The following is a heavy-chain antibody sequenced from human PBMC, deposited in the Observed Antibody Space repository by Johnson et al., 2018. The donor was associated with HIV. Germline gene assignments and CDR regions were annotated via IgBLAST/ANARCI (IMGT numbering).Heavy chain of an antibody. CDR1: GFTFSSYA. V-gene: IGHV3-30*04. Sequence: VQLVESGGGLVQPGGSLRLSCAASGFTFSSYAMHWVRQAPGKGLEWVAVISYDGSNKYYADSVKGRFTISRDNSKNMLYLQMNSLRVEDTAVYYCANLIGGGIWGQGTMVTVSS. J-gene: IGHJ3*02. CDR3: ANLIGGGI. CDR2: ISYDGSNK. D-gene: IGHD3-16*01.